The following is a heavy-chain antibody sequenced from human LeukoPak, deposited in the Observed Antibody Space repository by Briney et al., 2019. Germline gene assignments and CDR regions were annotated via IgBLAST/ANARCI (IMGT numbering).Heavy chain of an antibody. V-gene: IGHV4-4*09. Sequence: PSETLSLTCTVSGSISGYYWSWIRQPPGKGLDWIGYIYTSGSTNYNPSLESRVTISVDTSKNQFSLDLSSVTAADTAVYYCARQKCTSTSCLTKNAFDIWGQGTMVTVSS. CDR2: IYTSGST. J-gene: IGHJ3*02. D-gene: IGHD2-2*01. CDR1: GSISGYY. CDR3: ARQKCTSTSCLTKNAFDI.